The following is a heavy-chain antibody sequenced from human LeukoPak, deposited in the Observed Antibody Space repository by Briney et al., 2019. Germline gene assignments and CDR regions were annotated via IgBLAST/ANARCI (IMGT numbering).Heavy chain of an antibody. V-gene: IGHV3-21*01. J-gene: IGHJ6*02. CDR3: ARDTAGMDV. Sequence: GGSLRLSCAASGFTFRSYSMTWVRQAPGKGLEWVSSISSSTTYIYYADSVKGRFTISRDNAMNSLYLQMNSLRAEDTAVYYCARDTAGMDVWGQGNTVTVSS. CDR1: GFTFRSYS. CDR2: ISSSTTYI.